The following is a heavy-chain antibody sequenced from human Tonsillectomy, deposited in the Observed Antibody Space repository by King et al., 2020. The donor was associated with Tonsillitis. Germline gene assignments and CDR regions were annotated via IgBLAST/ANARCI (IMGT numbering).Heavy chain of an antibody. D-gene: IGHD2-21*02. CDR3: ARVRYCGGGCYVGYFDY. V-gene: IGHV4-59*01. Sequence: QLQESGPGLVKPSETLSLTCTVSGGSISSYYWSWIRQPPGKGLEWIGYIYYSGSTNYNPSLKSRVTISVDTSKNQFSLKLSSVTAADTAVYYCARVRYCGGGCYVGYFDYWGQGTLVTVSS. J-gene: IGHJ4*02. CDR1: GGSISSYY. CDR2: IYYSGST.